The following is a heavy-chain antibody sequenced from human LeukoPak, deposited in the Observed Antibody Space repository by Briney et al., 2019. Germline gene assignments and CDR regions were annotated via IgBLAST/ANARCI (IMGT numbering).Heavy chain of an antibody. J-gene: IGHJ6*02. D-gene: IGHD2-15*01. CDR2: INHSGST. V-gene: IGHV4-34*01. CDR1: GGSFSGYY. CDR3: ARWFHCSGGSCNSSPPRTVTYGMDV. Sequence: PSETLSLTCAVYGGSFSGYYWSWIRQPPGKGLEWFGEINHSGSTNYNPSLKSRVTISVDTSKNQFSLKLSSVTAADTAVYYCARWFHCSGGSCNSSPPRTVTYGMDVWGQGTTVTVSS.